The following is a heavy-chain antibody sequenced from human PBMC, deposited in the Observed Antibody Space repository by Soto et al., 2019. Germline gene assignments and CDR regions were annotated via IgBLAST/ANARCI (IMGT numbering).Heavy chain of an antibody. D-gene: IGHD2-15*01. CDR2: INHSGST. CDR1: GGSFSGYY. Sequence: PSETLSLTCAVYGGSFSGYYWSWIRQPPGKGLESLGEINHSGSTNYNPSLKSRVTISVDTSKNQFPLKLSSVTAADTAVYYCASAGYCSGGSCYPSYYYYYGMDVWGQGTTVTVSS. CDR3: ASAGYCSGGSCYPSYYYYYGMDV. J-gene: IGHJ6*02. V-gene: IGHV4-34*01.